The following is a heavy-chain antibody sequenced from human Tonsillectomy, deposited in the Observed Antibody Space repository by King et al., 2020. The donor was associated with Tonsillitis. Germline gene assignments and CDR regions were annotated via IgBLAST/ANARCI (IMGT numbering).Heavy chain of an antibody. V-gene: IGHV3-7*02. D-gene: IGHD1-26*01. CDR3: ARLRGSYCLDY. CDR2: IKQDGSEK. J-gene: IGHJ4*02. Sequence: VQLVESGGGLVQPGGYLRLSFAASGFTFSNYWMSWVRQAPGKGLDWVSNIKQDGSEKYYVDSVKGRFTISRDNAKNSLYLQMNSLSAEDTAVYYCARLRGSYCLDYWGQGTLVTVSS. CDR1: GFTFSNYW.